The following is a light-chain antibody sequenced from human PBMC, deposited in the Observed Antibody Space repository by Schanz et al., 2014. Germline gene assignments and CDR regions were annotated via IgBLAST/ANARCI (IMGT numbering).Light chain of an antibody. CDR1: SSDVGGYNY. J-gene: IGLJ1*01. Sequence: QSALTQPPSASGSPGQSVTISCTGTSSDVGGYNYVSWYQQHPGKAPKLLIYDVTERPSGVPDRFSGSRSGNTASLTVSGLQAEDEADYYCSSNGGVNIYVFGTGTKLTVL. CDR2: DVT. V-gene: IGLV2-8*01. CDR3: SSNGGVNIYV.